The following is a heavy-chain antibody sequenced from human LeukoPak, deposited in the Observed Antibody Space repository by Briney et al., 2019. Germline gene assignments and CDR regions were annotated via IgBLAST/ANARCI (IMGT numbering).Heavy chain of an antibody. D-gene: IGHD3-22*01. Sequence: ASVKVSCKASGGTFSSYAISWVRQAPGQGLEWMGRIIPILGIANYAQKFQGRVTITADKSTSTAYMELSRLRSEDTAVYYCASMAPDYDSSGYYNYWGQGTLVTVSS. V-gene: IGHV1-69*04. CDR2: IIPILGIA. CDR3: ASMAPDYDSSGYYNY. J-gene: IGHJ4*02. CDR1: GGTFSSYA.